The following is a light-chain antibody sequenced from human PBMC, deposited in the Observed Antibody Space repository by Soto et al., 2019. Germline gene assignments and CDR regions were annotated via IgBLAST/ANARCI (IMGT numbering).Light chain of an antibody. CDR3: QQYNDWPPT. Sequence: EIVMTQSPVTLSVSPGERATLSCRASQRVSSNVAWYQQKPGQAPRLLIYGASTRATGEPARFSGSGSGTEFTLSISSLQSEDFAFYYCQQYNDWPPTFGQGTKVDIK. V-gene: IGKV3-15*01. CDR2: GAS. J-gene: IGKJ1*01. CDR1: QRVSSN.